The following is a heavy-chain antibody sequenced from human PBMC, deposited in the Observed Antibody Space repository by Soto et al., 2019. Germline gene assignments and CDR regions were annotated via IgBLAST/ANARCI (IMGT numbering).Heavy chain of an antibody. CDR3: ARAFFYQGSDSRGYSFAAFEF. CDR1: GYTFTSSG. V-gene: IGHV1-18*01. Sequence: QVQLVQSGAEVKKPGASVKVSCKASGYTFTSSGMSWVRQAPGQGLEWMGWISAHTGSSEYAQRFQGRVTMTTDRSTSTAYMELRSLRSDDTAVYYCARAFFYQGSDSRGYSFAAFEFWGPGTLVPVSS. CDR2: ISAHTGSS. D-gene: IGHD3-22*01. J-gene: IGHJ3*01.